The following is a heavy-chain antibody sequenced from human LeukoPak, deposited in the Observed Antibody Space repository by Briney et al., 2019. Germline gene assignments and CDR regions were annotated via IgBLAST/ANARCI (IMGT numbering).Heavy chain of an antibody. CDR3: ARQNWGRGYDSSGSALGSDYYFDY. V-gene: IGHV4-34*01. Sequence: SETLSLTCAVYGGSFSGYYWSWIRQPPGKGLEWIGEINHSGGTNYNPSLKSRVTISVDTSKNQFSLRLSSVTAADTAVYYCARQNWGRGYDSSGSALGSDYYFDYWGQGTLITVSS. J-gene: IGHJ4*02. D-gene: IGHD3-22*01. CDR2: INHSGGT. CDR1: GGSFSGYY.